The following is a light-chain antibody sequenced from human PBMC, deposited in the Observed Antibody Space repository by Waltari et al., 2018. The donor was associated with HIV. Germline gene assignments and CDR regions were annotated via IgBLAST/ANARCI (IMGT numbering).Light chain of an antibody. CDR3: SSYTTSRTVV. J-gene: IGLJ2*01. V-gene: IGLV2-14*03. CDR1: SSDVGGYKY. Sequence: QSALTQPASVSGSPGQSITISCTGTSSDVGGYKYVSWYQQHPGKAPKPMVYDVTNRPSGVSNRFSGSKSGNTAFLTISGLQAEDEADYYCSSYTTSRTVVFGGGTKLTVL. CDR2: DVT.